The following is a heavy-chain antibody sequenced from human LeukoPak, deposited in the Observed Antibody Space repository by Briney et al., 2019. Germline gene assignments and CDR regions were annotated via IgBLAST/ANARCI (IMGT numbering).Heavy chain of an antibody. Sequence: PGGSLRLSCAVCGFTFSIYWMSWVRQAPGRGRECVANIKEGGIEEYYVDSVKGRFSISTDKAKTSLYLQMNSLRAEDTAVYYCARDWLAGNPYHAFDLWGKGTMVTVSS. CDR2: IKEGGIEE. V-gene: IGHV3-7*01. J-gene: IGHJ3*01. CDR1: GFTFSIYW. D-gene: IGHD3-22*01. CDR3: ARDWLAGNPYHAFDL.